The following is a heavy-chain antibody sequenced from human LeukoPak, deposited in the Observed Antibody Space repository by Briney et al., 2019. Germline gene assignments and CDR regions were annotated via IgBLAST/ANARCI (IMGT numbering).Heavy chain of an antibody. Sequence: SETLSLTCTVSGGSISSGGYYWSWIRQHPGKGLEWIGYIYYSGSTYYNPSLKSRVTISVDTSKNQFSLKLSSVTAADTAVYYCAREAMVMGEYFDYWGQGTLVTVSS. V-gene: IGHV4-31*03. CDR3: AREAMVMGEYFDY. CDR1: GGSISSGGYY. J-gene: IGHJ4*02. CDR2: IYYSGST. D-gene: IGHD5-18*01.